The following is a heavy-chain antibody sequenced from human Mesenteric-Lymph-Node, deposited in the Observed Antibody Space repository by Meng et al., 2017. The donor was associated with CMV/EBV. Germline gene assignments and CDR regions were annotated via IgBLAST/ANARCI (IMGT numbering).Heavy chain of an antibody. D-gene: IGHD6-13*01. Sequence: GESLKISCAASGFTFSSYAMSWVRQAPGKGLEWVADIKQDGSQTYYLDSVKGRFTISRDNAKNSLYLQMNSLRAEDTAVYYCARDSGIAAAGTRSSWWYYYGMDVWGQGTTVTVSS. CDR3: ARDSGIAAAGTRSSWWYYYGMDV. CDR1: GFTFSSYA. J-gene: IGHJ6*02. CDR2: IKQDGSQT. V-gene: IGHV3-7*01.